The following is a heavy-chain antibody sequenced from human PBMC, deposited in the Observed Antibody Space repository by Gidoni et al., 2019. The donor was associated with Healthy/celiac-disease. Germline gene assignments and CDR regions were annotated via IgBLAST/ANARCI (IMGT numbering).Heavy chain of an antibody. J-gene: IGHJ4*02. CDR3: ATLSAGDDEDYFDY. CDR1: GYTLTELS. Sequence: CKVSGYTLTELSMHWVRQAPGKGLEWMGGFDPEDGETIYAQKFQGRVTMTEDTSTDTAYMELSSLRSEDTAVYYCATLSAGDDEDYFDYWGQGTLVTVSS. CDR2: FDPEDGET. D-gene: IGHD7-27*01. V-gene: IGHV1-24*01.